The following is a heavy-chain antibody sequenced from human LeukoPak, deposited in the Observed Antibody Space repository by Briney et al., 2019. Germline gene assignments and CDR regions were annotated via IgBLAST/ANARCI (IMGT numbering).Heavy chain of an antibody. CDR3: AKDGSGGSCDY. Sequence: GSLRLSCAASGFTFSSYEMNWVRQAPGKGLEWVSYISSSGSTIYYADSVKGRFTISRDNSKNTLYLQMNSLRAEDTAVYYCAKDGSGGSCDYWGQGTLVTVSS. D-gene: IGHD2-15*01. V-gene: IGHV3-48*03. CDR2: ISSSGSTI. CDR1: GFTFSSYE. J-gene: IGHJ4*02.